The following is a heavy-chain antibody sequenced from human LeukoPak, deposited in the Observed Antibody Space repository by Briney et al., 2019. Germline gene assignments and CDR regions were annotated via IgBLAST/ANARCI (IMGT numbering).Heavy chain of an antibody. J-gene: IGHJ6*03. Sequence: SETLSLTCTVSGGSMSSYYWSWIRQPPGKGLEWIGYIYNSGTTNSNPSLKSRVTISVDTSKSQFSLKLSSVTAADTAAYYCAREQLTKIGSDKPRGGKLTPYYYPYMDVWGQGTTVTISS. CDR1: GGSMSSYY. CDR2: IYNSGTT. V-gene: IGHV4-59*01. CDR3: AREQLTKIGSDKPRGGKLTPYYYPYMDV. D-gene: IGHD6-13*01.